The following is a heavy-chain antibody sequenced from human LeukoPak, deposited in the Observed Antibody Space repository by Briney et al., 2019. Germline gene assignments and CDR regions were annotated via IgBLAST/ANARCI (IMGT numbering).Heavy chain of an antibody. CDR2: ISAYNGNT. V-gene: IGHV1-18*01. J-gene: IGHJ5*02. CDR1: GYTFTSYG. D-gene: IGHD2-2*01. CDR3: AKGYCSSTSCFNWFDP. Sequence: GASVKVSCKASGYTFTSYGISWVRQAPGQGLEWMGWISAYNGNTNYAQKLQGRVTMTTDTSTSTAYMELRSLRSEDTAVYYCAKGYCSSTSCFNWFDPWGQGTLVTVSS.